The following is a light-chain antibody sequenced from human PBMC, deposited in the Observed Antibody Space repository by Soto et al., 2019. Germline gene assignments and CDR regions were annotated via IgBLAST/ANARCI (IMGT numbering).Light chain of an antibody. J-gene: IGKJ2*01. V-gene: IGKV1-6*01. CDR3: LQDYNYPYT. CDR1: QGIRNN. CDR2: AAS. Sequence: AIQMTQSPSSLSASVGDRVAITCRASQGIRNNLGWYQQKPGKAPKLLIYAASSLQSGVPSRFSGSGSGTDYTLTISSLQPEDFATYFCLQDYNYPYTFGQGTKLEIK.